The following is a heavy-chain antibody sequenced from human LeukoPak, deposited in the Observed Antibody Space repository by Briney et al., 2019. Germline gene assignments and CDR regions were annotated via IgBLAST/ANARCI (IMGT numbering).Heavy chain of an antibody. D-gene: IGHD4-17*01. CDR1: GGTFSSYA. J-gene: IGHJ4*02. Sequence: SCKASGGTFSSYAMSWVRQAPGKGLEWVSAISGSGGSTYYAESVKGRFTISRDNSKNTLYLQMNSLRAEDTAVYYCAKRPVTRDVDDYWGQGTLVTVPS. V-gene: IGHV3-23*01. CDR2: ISGSGGST. CDR3: AKRPVTRDVDDY.